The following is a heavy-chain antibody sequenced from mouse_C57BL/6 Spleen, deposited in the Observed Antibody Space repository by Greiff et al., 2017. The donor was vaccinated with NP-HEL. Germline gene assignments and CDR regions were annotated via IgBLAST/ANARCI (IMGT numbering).Heavy chain of an antibody. CDR3: ARESLLLGKYYFDY. CDR1: GYTFTSYG. Sequence: QVQLQQSGAELARPGASAKLSCKASGYTFTSYGISWVKQRTGQGLEWIGEIYPRSGNTYYNEKFKGKATLTADKSSSTAYMELRSLTSEDSAVYFCARESLLLGKYYFDYWGQGTTLTVSS. V-gene: IGHV1-81*01. CDR2: IYPRSGNT. D-gene: IGHD1-1*01. J-gene: IGHJ2*01.